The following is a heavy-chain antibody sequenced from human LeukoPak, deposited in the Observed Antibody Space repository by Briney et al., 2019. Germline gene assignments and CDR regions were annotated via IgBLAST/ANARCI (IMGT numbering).Heavy chain of an antibody. Sequence: PGGSLRLSCAASGFTFSSYAMSWVRQAPGKGLEWVSAISCSGGSTYYADSVKGRFTISRDNSKNTLYLEMNSLRAEDTAVYYCAKALHGYSYATEGFDYWGQGTLVTVSS. CDR2: ISCSGGST. V-gene: IGHV3-23*01. CDR1: GFTFSSYA. CDR3: AKALHGYSYATEGFDY. D-gene: IGHD5-18*01. J-gene: IGHJ4*02.